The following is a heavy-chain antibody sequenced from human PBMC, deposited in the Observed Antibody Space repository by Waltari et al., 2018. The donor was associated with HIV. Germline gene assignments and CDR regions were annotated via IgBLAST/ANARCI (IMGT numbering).Heavy chain of an antibody. CDR3: AHRRVSVSSWGFDS. CDR1: GFSLRARGMS. Sequence: QITLKESGPTLVNPTQTLTLTCTFSGFSLRARGMSVGWIRQPPGKALEWVALIYGDGDIRYSPSLRSRLTVTKDTSKNQVVLKLTKVDPVDTATYYCAHRRVSVSSWGFDSWGQGTLVTVSS. CDR2: IYGDGDI. D-gene: IGHD3-16*01. V-gene: IGHV2-5*02. J-gene: IGHJ4*02.